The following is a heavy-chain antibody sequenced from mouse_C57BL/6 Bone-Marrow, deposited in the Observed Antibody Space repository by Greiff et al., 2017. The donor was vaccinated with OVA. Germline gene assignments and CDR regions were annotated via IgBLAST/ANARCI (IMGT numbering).Heavy chain of an antibody. Sequence: EVQLQQSGAELVRPGASVKLSCTASGFNIKDDYMHWVKQRPEQGLEWIGWIDPENGDTEYASKFQGKATIPADTSSNTAYLQLSSLTSEDTAVYYCTTLYDGYYVGFAYWGQGTLVTVSA. CDR2: IDPENGDT. J-gene: IGHJ3*01. CDR1: GFNIKDDY. CDR3: TTLYDGYYVGFAY. V-gene: IGHV14-4*01. D-gene: IGHD2-3*01.